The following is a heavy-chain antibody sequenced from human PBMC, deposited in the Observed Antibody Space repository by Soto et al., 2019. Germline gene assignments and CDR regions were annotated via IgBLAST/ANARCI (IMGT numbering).Heavy chain of an antibody. Sequence: EVQLVESGGGLVQPGGSLKLSCAASGFTFSGSSVHWVRQASGKGLEWVGRIRNKVHSYATAYAASVRGRFTISRDDSKNTTFLQMKRLNTEDTAVYYCISHSPEDMKRTWGQGTLVTVSS. V-gene: IGHV3-73*02. CDR1: GFTFSGSS. D-gene: IGHD2-15*01. J-gene: IGHJ4*02. CDR3: ISHSPEDMKRT. CDR2: IRNKVHSYAT.